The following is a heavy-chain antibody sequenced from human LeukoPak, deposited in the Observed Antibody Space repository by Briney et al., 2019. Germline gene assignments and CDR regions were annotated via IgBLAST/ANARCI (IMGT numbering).Heavy chain of an antibody. J-gene: IGHJ6*03. CDR2: IIPIFGTA. Sequence: GASVKVSCKASGGTFSNYAISWVRQAPGQGLEWMGGIIPIFGTANYAQKFQGRVTITAAKSTSTAYMELSSLRSEDTAVYYCATPVPHGSDPSLYYYYMDVWGKGTTVTISS. CDR1: GGTFSNYA. V-gene: IGHV1-69*06. CDR3: ATPVPHGSDPSLYYYYMDV. D-gene: IGHD3-10*01.